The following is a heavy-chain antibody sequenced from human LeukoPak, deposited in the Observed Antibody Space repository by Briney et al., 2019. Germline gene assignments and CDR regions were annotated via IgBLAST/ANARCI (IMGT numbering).Heavy chain of an antibody. CDR1: GYSFAYSW. J-gene: IGHJ4*02. D-gene: IGHD4-17*01. Sequence: PGESLKISCKGSGYSFAYSWIDWVRQMPGKGLEWMGIIYPDDSDVIYSPSFQGQVTISADKSISTAYLQWSSLKASDTAIYYCARHNHGDKSYLDSWGQGTLVTVSS. CDR2: IYPDDSDV. CDR3: ARHNHGDKSYLDS. V-gene: IGHV5-51*01.